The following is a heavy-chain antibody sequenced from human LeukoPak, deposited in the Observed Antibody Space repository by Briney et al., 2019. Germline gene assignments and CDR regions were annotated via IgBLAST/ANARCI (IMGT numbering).Heavy chain of an antibody. V-gene: IGHV3-30*18. D-gene: IGHD3-3*01. CDR3: AKTPILGVVATSYDY. CDR2: ISYDGSNK. CDR1: GFTFSSYG. Sequence: GGSLRLSCAASGFTFSSYGMHWVRQAPGKGLEWVAVISYDGSNKYYADSMKGRFTISRDNSKNTLYLQMNSLRAEDTAVYYCAKTPILGVVATSYDYWGQGTLVTVSS. J-gene: IGHJ4*02.